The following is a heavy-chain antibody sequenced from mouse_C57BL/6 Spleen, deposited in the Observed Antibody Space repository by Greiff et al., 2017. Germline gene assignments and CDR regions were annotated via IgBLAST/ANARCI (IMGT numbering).Heavy chain of an antibody. J-gene: IGHJ2*01. V-gene: IGHV1-5*01. D-gene: IGHD2-2*01. CDR1: GYTFTSYW. Sequence: EVQLQESGTVLARPGASVKMSCKTSGYTFTSYWMHWVKQRPGQGLEWIGAIYPGNSDTSYNQKFKGKAKLTAVTSASTADMELSSLTNADAAVYYCTRSGYDGRCFDYWGQGTTLTVSS. CDR3: TRSGYDGRCFDY. CDR2: IYPGNSDT.